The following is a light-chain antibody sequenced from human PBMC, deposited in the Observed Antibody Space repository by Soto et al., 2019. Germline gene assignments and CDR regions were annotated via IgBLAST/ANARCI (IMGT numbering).Light chain of an antibody. CDR3: QQYNNWPPTWT. CDR2: AAS. CDR1: QGIISY. J-gene: IGKJ1*01. Sequence: IQLMQSPSSLSASIGDRVTNTCRSSQGIISYLAWYQQKPGKAPKLLIYAASTLQSGVPSRFSGSGSGTDFTLTISSLQSEDFAVYYCQQYNNWPPTWTFGQGTKVDIK. V-gene: IGKV1-9*01.